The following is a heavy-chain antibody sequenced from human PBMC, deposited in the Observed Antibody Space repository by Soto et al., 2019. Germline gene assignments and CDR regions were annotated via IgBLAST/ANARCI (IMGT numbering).Heavy chain of an antibody. D-gene: IGHD2-2*01. CDR1: GGSISSGDYY. CDR2: IYYSGST. V-gene: IGHV4-30-4*01. Sequence: SETLSLTCAVSGGSISSGDYYWSWIRQPPGKGLEWIGYIYYSGSTYYNPSLKGRVAISVDTSKNQFSLKLSSVTAADTAVYYCARGIVVVPAVVPSTPNWFDPGGQGTLVTVSS. J-gene: IGHJ5*02. CDR3: ARGIVVVPAVVPSTPNWFDP.